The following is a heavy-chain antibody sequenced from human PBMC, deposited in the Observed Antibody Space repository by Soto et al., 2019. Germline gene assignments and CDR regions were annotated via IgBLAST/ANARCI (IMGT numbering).Heavy chain of an antibody. Sequence: SVKVSCKASGGTFSSYAISWVRQAPGQGLEWMGGIIPIFVTANYAQKFQGRVTITADESTSTAYMELSSLRSEDTAVYYCASPPHPNLILGYCNGGSCYSPYYYGMDVWGQGTTVTVSS. CDR1: GGTFSSYA. CDR2: IIPIFVTA. V-gene: IGHV1-69*01. CDR3: ASPPHPNLILGYCNGGSCYSPYYYGMDV. D-gene: IGHD2-15*01. J-gene: IGHJ6*02.